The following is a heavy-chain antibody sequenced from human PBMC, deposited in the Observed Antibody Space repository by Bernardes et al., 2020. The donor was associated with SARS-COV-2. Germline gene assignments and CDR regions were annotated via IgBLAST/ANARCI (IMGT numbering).Heavy chain of an antibody. Sequence: TGQGLEWMGWMNPNSGNTGYAQKFQGRVTMTRNTSISTAYMELSRLRSEDTAVYYCARDNRYNFYYYYGMDVWGQGTTVTV. CDR2: MNPNSGNT. CDR3: ARDNRYNFYYYYGMDV. D-gene: IGHD1-20*01. V-gene: IGHV1-8*01. J-gene: IGHJ6*02.